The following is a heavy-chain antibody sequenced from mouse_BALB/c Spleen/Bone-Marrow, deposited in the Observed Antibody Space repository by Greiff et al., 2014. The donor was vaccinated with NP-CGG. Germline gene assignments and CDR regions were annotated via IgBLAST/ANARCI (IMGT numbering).Heavy chain of an antibody. CDR2: INPSSDYT. CDR1: GYTFTSYT. CDR3: ARDGLRAWFVY. Sequence: QVQLQQSGAELARPGASVKMSCKASGYTFTSYTIHWVKQRPGQGLEWIGYINPSSDYTNYNQKFKDKATLTADKSSSTAYMQLSSLTSEDSAVYYCARDGLRAWFVYWGQGTLVTVSA. V-gene: IGHV1-4*01. J-gene: IGHJ3*01. D-gene: IGHD2-4*01.